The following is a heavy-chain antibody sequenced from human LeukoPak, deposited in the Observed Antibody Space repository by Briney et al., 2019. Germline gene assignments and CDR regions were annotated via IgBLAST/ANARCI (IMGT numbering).Heavy chain of an antibody. V-gene: IGHV4-31*03. CDR2: IYYSGST. D-gene: IGHD5-18*01. CDR1: GGSISSGGYY. Sequence: SETLSLTCTVSGGSISSGGYYWSWIRQHPGKGLECIGYIYYSGSTYYNPSLKSRVTISVDTSKNQFSLKLSSVTAADTAVYYCARAPVADTAMAADYWGQGTLVTVSS. CDR3: ARAPVADTAMAADY. J-gene: IGHJ4*02.